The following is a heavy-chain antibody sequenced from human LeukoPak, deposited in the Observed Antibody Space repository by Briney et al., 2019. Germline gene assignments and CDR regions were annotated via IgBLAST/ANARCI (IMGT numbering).Heavy chain of an antibody. CDR1: GGTFRSYA. V-gene: IGHV1-69*01. J-gene: IGHJ4*02. D-gene: IGHD1-26*01. CDR2: IIPVLGIA. Sequence: GASVKVSCKASGGTFRSYAFTWVRQAPGQGLEWMGGIIPVLGIANYAQKFQGRVTITADESTSTAYMELSSLISEDTAVYYCTRESGSYHGNDYWGQGTLVTVSS. CDR3: TRESGSYHGNDY.